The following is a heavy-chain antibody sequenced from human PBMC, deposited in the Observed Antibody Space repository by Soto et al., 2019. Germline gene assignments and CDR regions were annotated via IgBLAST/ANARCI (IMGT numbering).Heavy chain of an antibody. CDR2: INPNSGGT. J-gene: IGHJ4*02. V-gene: IGHV1-2*04. CDR3: ARDARGDETPMDY. CDR1: GYTFTGYY. Sequence: QVQLVQSGAEGKKPGASVKVSCKASGYTFTGYYMHWVRQAPGQGLEWMGWINPNSGGTNYAQKFQGWVTMTRDTSIRTAYMELSRLGSDDTAVYYCARDARGDETPMDYWGQGTLVTVSS.